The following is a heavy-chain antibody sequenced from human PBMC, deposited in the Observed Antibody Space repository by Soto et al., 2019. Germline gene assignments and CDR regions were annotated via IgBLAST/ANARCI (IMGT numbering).Heavy chain of an antibody. Sequence: ASVKVSCKASGYTFTGYYMHWVRQAPGQGLEWMGWINPNSGGTNYAQKFQGWVTMTRDTSISTAYMELSRLRSDDTAVYYCARGLRGGYGDYEPFPNWFDPWGQGTLVTVSS. J-gene: IGHJ5*02. CDR3: ARGLRGGYGDYEPFPNWFDP. CDR2: INPNSGGT. V-gene: IGHV1-2*04. D-gene: IGHD4-17*01. CDR1: GYTFTGYY.